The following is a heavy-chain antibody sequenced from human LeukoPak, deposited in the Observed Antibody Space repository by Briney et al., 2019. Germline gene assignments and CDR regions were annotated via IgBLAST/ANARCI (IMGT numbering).Heavy chain of an antibody. CDR2: IVPGFHTA. J-gene: IGHJ5*02. Sequence: SVKVSCKASGYSFTGYYIHWVRQAPGQGLEWMGGIVPGFHTADYAERFQGRLLITADESTTTADMELSSLTSEDTAMYYCARWDAHYHEGDNWFDPWGQGTLVTVSS. D-gene: IGHD3-22*01. CDR3: ARWDAHYHEGDNWFDP. CDR1: GYSFTGYY. V-gene: IGHV1-69*13.